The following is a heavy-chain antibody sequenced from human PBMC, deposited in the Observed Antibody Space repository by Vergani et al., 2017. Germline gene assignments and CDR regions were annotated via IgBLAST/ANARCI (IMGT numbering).Heavy chain of an antibody. CDR3: ARVNTDTNGHLYDYYYMDV. CDR1: GGSFTSYH. CDR2: IDHTGRP. Sequence: QVQLQQWGGGLLKPSETLSLTCVVNGGSFTSYHWTWIRQSPGEGLEWVGDIDHTGRPDYNPSLKSRLTMSVDKSRNQFSLTLNSVTATDTAIYFCARVNTDTNGHLYDYYYMDVWGQGTAVTVS. V-gene: IGHV4-34*01. J-gene: IGHJ6*03. D-gene: IGHD2-8*01.